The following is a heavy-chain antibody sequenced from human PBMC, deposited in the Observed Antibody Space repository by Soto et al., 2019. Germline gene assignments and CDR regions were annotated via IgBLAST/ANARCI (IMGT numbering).Heavy chain of an antibody. V-gene: IGHV3-48*01. CDR1: GFTFSTYN. D-gene: IGHD6-19*01. CDR3: ARDADSGWYVDAFDI. Sequence: EVQLVESGGGLVQPGGSLRLSCAASGFTFSTYNINWVRQAPGKGLEWVSYISTSSSTIYYADSVKGRFTISRDNAKNSLYLQMNSLRAADTAVYYCARDADSGWYVDAFDIWGQGTMVTVSS. J-gene: IGHJ3*02. CDR2: ISTSSSTI.